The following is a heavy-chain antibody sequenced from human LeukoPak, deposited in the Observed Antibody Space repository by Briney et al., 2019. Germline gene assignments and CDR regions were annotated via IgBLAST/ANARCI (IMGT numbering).Heavy chain of an antibody. V-gene: IGHV3-48*01. Sequence: GGSLRLSCAASGFTFSSYAMSWVRQAPGKGLEWVSYISSSSSTIYYADSVKGRFTISRDNAKNSLYLQMNSLRAEDTAVYYCARVFNDLVVPDYYMDVWGKGTTVTVSS. CDR2: ISSSSSTI. D-gene: IGHD2-2*01. J-gene: IGHJ6*03. CDR3: ARVFNDLVVPDYYMDV. CDR1: GFTFSSYA.